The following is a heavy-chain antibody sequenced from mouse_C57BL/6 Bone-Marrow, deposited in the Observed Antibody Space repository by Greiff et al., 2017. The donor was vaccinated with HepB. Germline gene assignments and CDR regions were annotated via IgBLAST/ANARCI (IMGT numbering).Heavy chain of an antibody. CDR2: INPSNGGT. CDR3: AREGVWVRYFCV. Sequence: QVQLQQPGTELVKPGASVKLSCKASGYTFTSYWMHWVKQRPGQGLEWIGNINPSNGGTNYNEKFKGKATLNVDKSSSTAYMQRSSLTSEDSAVYYCAREGVWVRYFCVWGTVTTVTVSS. D-gene: IGHD2-10*02. V-gene: IGHV1-53*01. CDR1: GYTFTSYW. J-gene: IGHJ1*03.